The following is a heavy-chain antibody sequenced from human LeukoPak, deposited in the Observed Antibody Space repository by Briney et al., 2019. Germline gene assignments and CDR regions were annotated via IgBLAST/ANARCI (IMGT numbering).Heavy chain of an antibody. CDR1: GGSISSGSYY. D-gene: IGHD5-18*01. Sequence: SETLSLTCTVSGGSISSGSYYWGWIRQPPGKGLEWIGSIYYSGSTNYNPSLKSRVTISVDTSKNQFSLKLSSVTAADTAVYYCATKSQGGYSLSSPAGYFQHWGQGTLVTVSS. V-gene: IGHV4-39*07. CDR3: ATKSQGGYSLSSPAGYFQH. J-gene: IGHJ1*01. CDR2: IYYSGST.